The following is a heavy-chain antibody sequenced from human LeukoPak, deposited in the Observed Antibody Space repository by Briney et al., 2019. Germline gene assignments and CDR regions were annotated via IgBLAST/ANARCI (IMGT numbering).Heavy chain of an antibody. D-gene: IGHD7-27*01. Sequence: PGGSLRLSCASSGFAFSDYEMNCVRQAPGKGLEWVSYISSSGSIIYYADSVKGRFTISRDNAKRSLFLQMNSLRAEDTAVYYCARTMWGFDYWGQGTLVTVSS. CDR2: ISSSGSII. V-gene: IGHV3-48*03. CDR3: ARTMWGFDY. J-gene: IGHJ4*02. CDR1: GFAFSDYE.